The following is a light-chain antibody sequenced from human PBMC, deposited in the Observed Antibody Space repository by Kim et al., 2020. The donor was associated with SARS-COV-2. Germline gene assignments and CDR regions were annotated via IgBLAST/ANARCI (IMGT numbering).Light chain of an antibody. CDR1: SRDIGAFNY. Sequence: QSALTQPASVSGSLGQSITISCTGTSRDIGAFNYVSWYQQHPGKAPTLVIYDFRKRFSGISDRFSGSKSGNTASLTISGLQPEDEAEYFCSSYTNAATYVFATGTKVTVL. V-gene: IGLV2-14*03. J-gene: IGLJ1*01. CDR2: DFR. CDR3: SSYTNAATYV.